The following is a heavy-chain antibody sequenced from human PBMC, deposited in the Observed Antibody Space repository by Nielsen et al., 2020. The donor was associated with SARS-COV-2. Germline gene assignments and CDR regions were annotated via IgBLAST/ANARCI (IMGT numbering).Heavy chain of an antibody. CDR1: GFTFSSYW. V-gene: IGHV3-74*01. Sequence: GESLKISCAASGFTFSSYWMHWVRQAPGKGLVWVSRINSDGSSTSYADSVKGRFTISRDNSKNTLYLQMNSLRAEDTAVYYCAKRGRADAFDIWGQGTMVTVSS. CDR2: INSDGSST. CDR3: AKRGRADAFDI. J-gene: IGHJ3*02.